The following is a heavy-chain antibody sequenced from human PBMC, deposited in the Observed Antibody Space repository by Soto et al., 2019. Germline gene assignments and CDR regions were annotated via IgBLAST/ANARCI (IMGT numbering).Heavy chain of an antibody. CDR2: IYYSGST. D-gene: IGHD2-21*01. J-gene: IGHJ4*02. V-gene: IGHV4-30-4*01. CDR3: ARGVVMATPFSPHFDY. CDR1: GGSISSGDYY. Sequence: QVQLQESGPGLVKPSQTLSLTCTVSGGSISSGDYYWSWIRQPPGKGLEWIGYIYYSGSTYYNPSHKSRVTISVDTSKNQFSLKLSSVTAADTAVYYCARGVVMATPFSPHFDYWGQGTLVTVSS.